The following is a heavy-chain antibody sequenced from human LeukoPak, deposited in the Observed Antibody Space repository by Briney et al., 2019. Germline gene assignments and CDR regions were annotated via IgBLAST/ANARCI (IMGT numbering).Heavy chain of an antibody. Sequence: GGSLRLSCAASGFTFSSYAMSWVRQAPGKGLEWVSAISGSGGSTYYADSVKGRFTISRDNCKNTLYLQMNSLRAEDTAVYYCAKVPVFSLTISEVVTDDAFDIWGQGTIVTVSS. J-gene: IGHJ3*02. CDR1: GFTFSSYA. CDR2: ISGSGGST. V-gene: IGHV3-23*01. D-gene: IGHD3-3*01. CDR3: AKVPVFSLTISEVVTDDAFDI.